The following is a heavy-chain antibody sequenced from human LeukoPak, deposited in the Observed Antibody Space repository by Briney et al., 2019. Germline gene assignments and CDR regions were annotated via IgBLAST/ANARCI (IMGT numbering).Heavy chain of an antibody. J-gene: IGHJ5*02. CDR3: ARVFCSSGNMCYKRSPDFDP. Sequence: ASMNVSCKASGYTFSNFYMHRLRQVPGHGPEWMGWIDPKTGGTKYAQKFQGRISVTADTSISTAYIQLTRLTSDDTAVYYCARVFCSSGNMCYKRSPDFDPWGQGTLILVSS. CDR2: IDPKTGGT. CDR1: GYTFSNFY. V-gene: IGHV1-2*02. D-gene: IGHD2-2*01.